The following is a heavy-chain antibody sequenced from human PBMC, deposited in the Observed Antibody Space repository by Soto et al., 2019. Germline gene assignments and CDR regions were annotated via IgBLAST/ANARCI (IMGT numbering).Heavy chain of an antibody. CDR3: AKDGVYDYIWGSYRSVISNSAFDL. D-gene: IGHD3-16*02. V-gene: IGHV3-23*01. CDR1: GFTFSSYA. J-gene: IGHJ3*01. Sequence: GGSLRLSCAASGFTFSSYAMSWVRQAPGKGLEWVSAISGSGGSTYYADSVKGRFTISRDNTKNTLYLQMNSLRAEDTAVYYCAKDGVYDYIWGSYRSVISNSAFDLLGQGTMVTVSS. CDR2: ISGSGGST.